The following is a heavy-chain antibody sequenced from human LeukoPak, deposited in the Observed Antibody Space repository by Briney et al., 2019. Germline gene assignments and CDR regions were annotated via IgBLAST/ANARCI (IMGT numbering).Heavy chain of an antibody. CDR2: INTDGSST. Sequence: TGGSLRLSCAASGFTFSSYWMHWVRQAPGKGLVWVSRINTDGSSTSYADSVKGRFTISRDNAKNTLYLQMNSLRAEDTAVYYCARGDYHYYYMDVWGKGTTVTVSS. J-gene: IGHJ6*03. CDR1: GFTFSSYW. D-gene: IGHD3-16*01. V-gene: IGHV3-74*01. CDR3: ARGDYHYYYMDV.